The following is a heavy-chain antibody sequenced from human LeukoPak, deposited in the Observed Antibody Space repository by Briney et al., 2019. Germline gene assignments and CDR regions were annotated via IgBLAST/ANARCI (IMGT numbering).Heavy chain of an antibody. V-gene: IGHV3-74*01. CDR1: GFTFSSYW. CDR3: ARDQTYGDYWYFDL. D-gene: IGHD4-17*01. J-gene: IGHJ2*01. CDR2: IKSDGSST. Sequence: GGSLRLSCAASGFTFSSYWMHWVRQVPGKGLVWVSRIKSDGSSTTYADSVKGRFTISRDNAKNTLYLQMNSLRAEDTAVYYCARDQTYGDYWYFDLWGRGTLVTVSS.